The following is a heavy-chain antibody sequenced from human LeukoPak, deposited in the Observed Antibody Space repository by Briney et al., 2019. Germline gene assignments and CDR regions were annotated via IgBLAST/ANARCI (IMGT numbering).Heavy chain of an antibody. J-gene: IGHJ4*02. Sequence: ASVKVSCKASGCTFTGYYVHWVRQAPGQGLEWMGRINPNSGGTNYAQKFQGRVTMTRDTSISTAYMELSRLRSDDTAVYYCARERRGEWELPYWGQGTLVTVSS. D-gene: IGHD1-26*01. CDR1: GCTFTGYY. CDR3: ARERRGEWELPY. V-gene: IGHV1-2*06. CDR2: INPNSGGT.